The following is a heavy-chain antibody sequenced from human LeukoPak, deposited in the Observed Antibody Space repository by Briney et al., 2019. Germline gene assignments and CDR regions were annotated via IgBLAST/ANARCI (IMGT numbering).Heavy chain of an antibody. D-gene: IGHD3-22*01. V-gene: IGHV1-2*02. CDR2: INPKNGGT. J-gene: IGHJ6*03. CDR1: GYTFTGNY. Sequence: ASVKVSCKASGYTFTGNYIHWVRQAPGQGLEWMGWINPKNGGTIYAPKFQGRVTMTRDTSISTAYMEVSRLRSEDTAVYFCARVFHPYYYDSRGYKVVSDYYYYYMDVWGKGTTVTISS. CDR3: ARVFHPYYYDSRGYKVVSDYYYYYMDV.